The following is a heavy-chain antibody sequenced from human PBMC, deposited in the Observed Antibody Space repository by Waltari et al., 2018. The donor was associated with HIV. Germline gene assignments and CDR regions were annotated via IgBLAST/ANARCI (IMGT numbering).Heavy chain of an antibody. CDR2: MGWYSANI. D-gene: IGHD3-16*01. CDR1: GFTFDEYG. J-gene: IGHJ4*02. V-gene: IGHV3-9*01. Sequence: EVQLVESGGGLVQPGRSLKLSCVASGFTFDEYGMHWVRQAPGMGQGGVSIMGWYSANIDYADSGKGRFTISRDNAKHSLDRHMSNLRAEDTAFYFCAKVSMIRSAGDRYRHVGNWGQGTLVTVSS. CDR3: AKVSMIRSAGDRYRHVGN.